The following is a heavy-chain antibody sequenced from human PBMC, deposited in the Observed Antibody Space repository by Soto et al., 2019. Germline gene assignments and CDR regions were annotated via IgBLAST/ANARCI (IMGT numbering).Heavy chain of an antibody. J-gene: IGHJ4*02. V-gene: IGHV3-23*01. CDR3: AKGKYCSGGSCFYPTTTFDY. CDR2: ISGSGGST. CDR1: GFTFSSYA. D-gene: IGHD2-15*01. Sequence: GGSLRLSCAASGFTFSSYAMSWVRQAPGKGLEWVSAISGSGGSTYYADSVKGRFTISRDNSKNTLYLQMNSLRAEDTAVYYCAKGKYCSGGSCFYPTTTFDYWGQGTLVTVSS.